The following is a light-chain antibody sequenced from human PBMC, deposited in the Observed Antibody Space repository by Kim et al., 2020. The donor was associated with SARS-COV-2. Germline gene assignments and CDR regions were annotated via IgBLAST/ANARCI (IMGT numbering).Light chain of an antibody. V-gene: IGKV3-20*01. Sequence: GESATRPCRAGQSVSTNHFAMYQKKPGHAPRHLIYGDSSSASGSPDRFSGGESWTDFSLTITRLGPEDFAVYYCQQYSSSPATFGQGTRVDIK. CDR3: QQYSSSPAT. CDR1: QSVSTNH. CDR2: GDS. J-gene: IGKJ1*01.